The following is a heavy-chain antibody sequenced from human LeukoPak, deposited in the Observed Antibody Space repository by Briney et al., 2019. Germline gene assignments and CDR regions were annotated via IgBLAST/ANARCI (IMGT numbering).Heavy chain of an antibody. CDR1: GFTFSSYA. Sequence: GGSLRLSCAASGFTFSSYAMHWVRQAPGKGLEWVAVISYDGSNKYYADSVKGRFTISRDNSKNTLYLQMNSLRAEDTAVYYCARDLTYYDILTGYYIDYWGQGTLVTVSS. V-gene: IGHV3-30*04. CDR3: ARDLTYYDILTGYYIDY. D-gene: IGHD3-9*01. J-gene: IGHJ4*02. CDR2: ISYDGSNK.